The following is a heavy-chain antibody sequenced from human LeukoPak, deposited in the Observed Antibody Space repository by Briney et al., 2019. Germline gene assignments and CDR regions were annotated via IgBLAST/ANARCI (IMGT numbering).Heavy chain of an antibody. CDR3: ARSYRGLQTRDQRYFDL. D-gene: IGHD5-24*01. V-gene: IGHV1-8*03. J-gene: IGHJ2*01. CDR2: MNPNSGNT. CDR1: GYTFTSYD. Sequence: GASVKVSCKASGYTFTSYDINWVRQATGQGLEWMGWMNPNSGNTGYAQKFQGRVTITRNTSISTAYMELSSLRSEDTAVYYCARSYRGLQTRDQRYFDLWGRGTLVTVSS.